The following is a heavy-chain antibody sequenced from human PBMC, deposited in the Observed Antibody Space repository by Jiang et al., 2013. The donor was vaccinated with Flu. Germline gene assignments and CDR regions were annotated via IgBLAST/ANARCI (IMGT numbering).Heavy chain of an antibody. CDR1: GGSISSSNW. CDR3: ARGAADYYYGMDV. J-gene: IGHJ6*04. CDR2: IYHSGST. D-gene: IGHD3-10*01. Sequence: GSGLVKPSGTLSLTCAVSGGSISSSNWWSWVRQPPGKGLEWIGEIYHSGSTNYNPSLKSRVIISVDKSKNQFSLKLSSVTAADTAVYYCARGAADYYYGMDVWGKGTTVTVSS. V-gene: IGHV4-4*02.